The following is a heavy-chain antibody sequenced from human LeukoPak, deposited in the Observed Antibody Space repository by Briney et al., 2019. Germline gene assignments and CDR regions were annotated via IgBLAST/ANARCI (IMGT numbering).Heavy chain of an antibody. CDR3: ATRGDYSDTSGNSYDALDI. J-gene: IGHJ3*02. CDR2: VGHSGSA. CDR1: GGSISSYY. Sequence: SETLSLTCTVSGGSISSYYWSWIRQPPGKGLEWIGDVGHSGSADYNPSLKSRVTISADPSKSQFSLKLTSVTAADTAVYYCATRGDYSDTSGNSYDALDIWGQGTMVTVSS. V-gene: IGHV4-34*01. D-gene: IGHD3-22*01.